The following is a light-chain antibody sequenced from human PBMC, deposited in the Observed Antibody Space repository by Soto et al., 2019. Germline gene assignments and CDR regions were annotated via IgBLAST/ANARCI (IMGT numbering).Light chain of an antibody. V-gene: IGKV1-39*01. Sequence: DIRTTRRACAQISAVAVRVTITFGASQSIAGYLSWYQQKPGKAPKFLISSASSLQRGVPSRFSGSGSGTDFALTFAVLQSQQIRTYDCQHSCSVAITVSEGTRLEIK. J-gene: IGKJ5*01. CDR1: QSIAGY. CDR2: SAS. CDR3: QHSCSVAIT.